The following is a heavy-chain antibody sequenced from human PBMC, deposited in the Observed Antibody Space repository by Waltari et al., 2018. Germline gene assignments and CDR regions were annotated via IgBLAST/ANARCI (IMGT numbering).Heavy chain of an antibody. CDR1: GYTLTELS. J-gene: IGHJ4*02. D-gene: IGHD3-22*01. CDR3: ATLTSRITMIVETPAPYFDY. V-gene: IGHV1-24*01. CDR2: FDPEDGET. Sequence: QVQLVQSGAEVKKPGASVKVSCKVSGYTLTELSMHWVRQAPGKGLEWMGGFDPEDGETIYAQKFQGRVTMTEDTSTDTAYMELSSLRSEDTAVYYCATLTSRITMIVETPAPYFDYWGQGTLSPSPQ.